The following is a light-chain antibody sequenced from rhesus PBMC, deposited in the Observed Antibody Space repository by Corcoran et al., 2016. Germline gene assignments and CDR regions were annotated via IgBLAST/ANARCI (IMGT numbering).Light chain of an antibody. V-gene: IGKV3-24*04. J-gene: IGKJ4*01. CDR1: QSVGSY. CDR3: QQSSNLLT. CDR2: GAS. Sequence: ETVVTQSPATLALSPGERATLSCRASQSVGSYLAWYQQKPGQAPRLLIYGASSRATGIPDRFSGSGSGTDFTLTLSSLEPEDVGVYYCQQSSNLLTFGGGTKVEIK.